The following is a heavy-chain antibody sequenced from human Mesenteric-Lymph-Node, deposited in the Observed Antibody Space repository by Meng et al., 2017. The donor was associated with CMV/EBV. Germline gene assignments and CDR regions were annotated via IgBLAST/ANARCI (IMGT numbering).Heavy chain of an antibody. D-gene: IGHD6-19*01. V-gene: IGHV3-30*02. CDR1: GFIFQSYG. CDR3: AKLKADSSGWLDY. J-gene: IGHJ4*02. CDR2: IRYDGSNK. Sequence: GESLKISCEASGFIFQSYGMHWVRQAPGKGLEWVAFIRYDGSNKYYADSVKGRFTISRDNSKNTLYLQMNSLRAEDTAVYYCAKLKADSSGWLDYWGQGTLVTVSS.